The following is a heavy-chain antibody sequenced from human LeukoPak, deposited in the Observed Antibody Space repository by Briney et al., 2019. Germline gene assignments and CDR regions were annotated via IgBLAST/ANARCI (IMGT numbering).Heavy chain of an antibody. CDR1: GGSFSGYY. CDR2: INHSGST. J-gene: IGHJ6*03. D-gene: IGHD6-6*01. CDR3: ARVGGSSSYYFYMDV. V-gene: IGHV4-34*01. Sequence: PSETLSLTCAVYGGSFSGYYWSWIRQPPGKGLEWIGEINHSGSTNYNPSLKSRVTISVDTSKNQFSLKLSSLTAADTAVYYCARVGGSSSYYFYMDVWGKGTTVTVFS.